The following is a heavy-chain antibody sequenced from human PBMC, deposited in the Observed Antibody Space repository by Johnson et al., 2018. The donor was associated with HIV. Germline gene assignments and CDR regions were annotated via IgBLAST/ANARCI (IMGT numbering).Heavy chain of an antibody. D-gene: IGHD4-23*01. Sequence: EVQLVESGGGLVQPGRSLRLSCAASGFTFDDYAMYWVRQAPGKGLDWVSGISWNSGSIGYAYSVKGRFTISRDNAKNSLYLQMHSLRAEDTALYYCAKDTVTTLVREAAFDIVGQGKMVTVSS. J-gene: IGHJ3*02. CDR3: AKDTVTTLVREAAFDI. CDR2: ISWNSGSI. CDR1: GFTFDDYA. V-gene: IGHV3-9*01.